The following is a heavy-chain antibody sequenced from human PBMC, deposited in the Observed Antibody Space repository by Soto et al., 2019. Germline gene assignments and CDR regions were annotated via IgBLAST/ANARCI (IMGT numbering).Heavy chain of an antibody. Sequence: QVHLQESGPGLVQSSGTLSLTCGVSGAPISTGNWWTWVRQPPGKGLEWIGDIYHGGNTNYRPSLKSGVTISVDKAKNQFSLRLGSVTDADTAVYYCARHSSYYYDSSAYYDSWGQGALVTVSS. D-gene: IGHD3-22*01. J-gene: IGHJ5*01. CDR1: GAPISTGNW. V-gene: IGHV4-4*02. CDR2: IYHGGNT. CDR3: ARHSSYYYDSSAYYDS.